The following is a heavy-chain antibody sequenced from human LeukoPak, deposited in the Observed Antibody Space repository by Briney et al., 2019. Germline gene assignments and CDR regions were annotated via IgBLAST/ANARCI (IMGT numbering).Heavy chain of an antibody. Sequence: ASVKVSCKASGYTFTGYYLHWVRQAPGQGLEWMGWINPNSGDTNYAQKFQGRVTMTRDTSISTAYMELSRLRSDDTAVFYCARGDSSPYYYFDYWGQGTLVTVSS. CDR2: INPNSGDT. D-gene: IGHD3-22*01. J-gene: IGHJ4*02. V-gene: IGHV1-2*02. CDR3: ARGDSSPYYYFDY. CDR1: GYTFTGYY.